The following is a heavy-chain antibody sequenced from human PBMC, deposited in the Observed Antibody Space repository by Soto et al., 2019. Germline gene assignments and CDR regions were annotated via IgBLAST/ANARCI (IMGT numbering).Heavy chain of an antibody. CDR2: ISSSSSYT. CDR1: GFTFSDYY. Sequence: PGGSLRLSCAASGFTFSDYYMSWIRQAPGKGLEWVSYISSSSSYTNYADSVKGRFTISRDNAKNSLYLQMNSLRAEDTAVYYCARVGGYYYDSSGYHYFDYWGQGTLVTVSS. V-gene: IGHV3-11*06. D-gene: IGHD3-22*01. CDR3: ARVGGYYYDSSGYHYFDY. J-gene: IGHJ4*02.